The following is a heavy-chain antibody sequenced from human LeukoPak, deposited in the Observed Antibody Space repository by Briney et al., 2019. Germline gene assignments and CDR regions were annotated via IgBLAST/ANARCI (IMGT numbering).Heavy chain of an antibody. CDR3: ARLSSCYCSSTSCYGQPIDY. J-gene: IGHJ4*02. CDR2: IYPGDSDT. V-gene: IGHV5-51*01. Sequence: GESLKISCKGSGYSFTSYWIGWVRQMPGKGLEWMGIIYPGDSDTRYSPSFQGQVTISADKSISTAYLQWSSLKASDTAMYYCARLSSCYCSSTSCYGQPIDYWGQGTLVTVSS. CDR1: GYSFTSYW. D-gene: IGHD2-2*01.